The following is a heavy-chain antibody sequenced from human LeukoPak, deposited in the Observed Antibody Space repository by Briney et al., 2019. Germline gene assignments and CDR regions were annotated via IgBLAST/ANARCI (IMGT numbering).Heavy chain of an antibody. Sequence: ASVKVSCKASGYTFTSYGISWVRQAPGQGLEWMGWISAYNGNTNYAQKLQGRVTMTTDTSTSTAYMELRSLRSDDTAVYCCAREDAVPAAMLLPYFDYWGQGTLVTVSS. CDR2: ISAYNGNT. J-gene: IGHJ4*02. CDR3: AREDAVPAAMLLPYFDY. CDR1: GYTFTSYG. D-gene: IGHD2-2*01. V-gene: IGHV1-18*01.